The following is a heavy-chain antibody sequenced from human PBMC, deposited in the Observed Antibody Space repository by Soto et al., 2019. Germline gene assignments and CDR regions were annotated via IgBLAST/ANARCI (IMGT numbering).Heavy chain of an antibody. D-gene: IGHD3-10*01. J-gene: IGHJ4*02. CDR3: AREPQDGSGSYFDY. CDR2: IIPIFGTP. V-gene: IGHV1-69*06. Sequence: QVQLVQSGAEVKKPGSSVKVSCKTSGGTIRTYVISWVRQAPGQGLEWMGGIIPIFGTPNYAQNFQGRVTITADKSTNTAYMELSSLRSEDTAAYYCAREPQDGSGSYFDYWGQGSLVTVSS. CDR1: GGTIRTYV.